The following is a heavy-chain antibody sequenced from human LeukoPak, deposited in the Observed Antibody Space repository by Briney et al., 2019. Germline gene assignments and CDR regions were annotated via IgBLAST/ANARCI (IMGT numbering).Heavy chain of an antibody. V-gene: IGHV3-11*01. CDR1: GFTFSDYY. Sequence: GGSLRLSRAASGFTFSDYYMSWIRQAPGKGLEWVSYISSSGSTIYYADSVKGRFTISRDNAKNSLYLQMNSLRAEDTAVYYCARIPKLRYFDWLSSQGYFDYWGQGTLVTVSS. D-gene: IGHD3-9*01. CDR3: ARIPKLRYFDWLSSQGYFDY. CDR2: ISSSGSTI. J-gene: IGHJ4*02.